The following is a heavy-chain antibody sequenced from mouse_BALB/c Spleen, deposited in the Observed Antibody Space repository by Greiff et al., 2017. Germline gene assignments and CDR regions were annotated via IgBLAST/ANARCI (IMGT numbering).Heavy chain of an antibody. Sequence: QVQLQQSGPGLVQPSQSLSITCTVSGFSLTSYGVHWVRQSPGKGLEWLGVIWSGGSTDYNAAFISRLSISKDNSKSQVFFKMNSLQANDTAIYYCARVKEYGSSYYAMDYWGQGTSVTVSS. CDR3: ARVKEYGSSYYAMDY. CDR2: IWSGGST. CDR1: GFSLTSYG. J-gene: IGHJ4*01. V-gene: IGHV2-2*02. D-gene: IGHD1-1*01.